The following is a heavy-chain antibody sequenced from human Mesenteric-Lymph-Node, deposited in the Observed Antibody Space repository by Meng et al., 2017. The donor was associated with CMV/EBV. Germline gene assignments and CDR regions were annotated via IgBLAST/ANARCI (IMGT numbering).Heavy chain of an antibody. D-gene: IGHD3-10*01. Sequence: SETLSLTCTVSGGSISSYYWSWIRQPPGKGLEWIGYIYYSGSTNYNPSPKSRVTIPVDTSKNQFSLKLSSVTAADTAVYYCASREWFGELSNWGQGTLVTVSS. J-gene: IGHJ4*02. CDR2: IYYSGST. CDR3: ASREWFGELSN. V-gene: IGHV4-59*01. CDR1: GGSISSYY.